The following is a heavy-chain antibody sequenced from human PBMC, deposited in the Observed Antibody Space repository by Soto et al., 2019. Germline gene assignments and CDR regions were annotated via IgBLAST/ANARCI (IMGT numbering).Heavy chain of an antibody. V-gene: IGHV4-39*01. CDR3: VRSSIEPRVFMHPFDY. CDR2: IYYDGNT. J-gene: IGHJ4*02. CDR1: GDSITSSSHY. Sequence: SETLSLTCTVSGDSITSSSHYWGWIRQPPGKGLQSIANIYYDGNTYYNPSLKSRVTISLDTSKNQFSLRLNSVTAADTAVYKCVRSSIEPRVFMHPFDYGGQGTLVTVS. D-gene: IGHD6-6*01.